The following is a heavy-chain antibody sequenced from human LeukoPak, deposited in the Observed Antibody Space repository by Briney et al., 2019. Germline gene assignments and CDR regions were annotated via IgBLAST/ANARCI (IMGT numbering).Heavy chain of an antibody. CDR3: AKDPGYCSSTSCPTQYFQH. D-gene: IGHD2-2*01. Sequence: PGGSLRLSCAASGFTFSSYAMSWVRQAPGKGLEWVSAISGSGGSTYYADSVKGRFTISRDNSKNTLYLQMNSLRAEDTAVYYCAKDPGYCSSTSCPTQYFQHWGQGTLVTVSS. J-gene: IGHJ1*01. CDR2: ISGSGGST. V-gene: IGHV3-23*01. CDR1: GFTFSSYA.